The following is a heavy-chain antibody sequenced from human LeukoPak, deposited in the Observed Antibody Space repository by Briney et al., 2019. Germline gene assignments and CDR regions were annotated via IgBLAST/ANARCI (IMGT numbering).Heavy chain of an antibody. CDR3: ARVLRDYGRVDV. CDR1: GDSISIYY. CDR2: IYHSGST. D-gene: IGHD4-17*01. J-gene: IGHJ6*02. Sequence: SETLSLTCSVSGDSISIYYWSWIRQPPGKGLEWIGYIYHSGSTYYNPSLKSRVTISVDGSKNQFSLKLSSVTAADTAVYYCARVLRDYGRVDVWGQGTTVIVSS. V-gene: IGHV4-59*12.